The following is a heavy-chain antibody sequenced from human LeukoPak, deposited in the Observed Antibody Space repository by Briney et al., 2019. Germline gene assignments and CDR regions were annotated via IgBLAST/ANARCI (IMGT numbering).Heavy chain of an antibody. CDR1: GFTFSSYA. CDR2: ISYDGSNK. Sequence: GGSLRLSCAASGFTFSSYAMHWVRQAPGKGLEWVAVISYDGSNKYYADSVKGRFTISRDNAKNSLYLQMNSLRAEDTAVYYCARDELGYCSSTSSCPPDYWGQGTLVTVSS. D-gene: IGHD2-2*01. J-gene: IGHJ4*02. V-gene: IGHV3-30-3*01. CDR3: ARDELGYCSSTSSCPPDY.